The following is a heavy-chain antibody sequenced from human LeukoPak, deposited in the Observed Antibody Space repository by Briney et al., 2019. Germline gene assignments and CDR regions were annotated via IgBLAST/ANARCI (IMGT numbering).Heavy chain of an antibody. J-gene: IGHJ4*02. CDR2: IYYSGST. CDR3: ARHGGALRYFDWLFAY. Sequence: PSETLSLTCTVSGGSISSYYWSWIRQPPGKGLEWIGYIYYSGSTNYNPSLKSRVTISVDTSKNQFSLKLSSVTAADTAVYYCARHGGALRYFDWLFAYWGQGTLVTVSS. V-gene: IGHV4-59*08. D-gene: IGHD3-9*01. CDR1: GGSISSYY.